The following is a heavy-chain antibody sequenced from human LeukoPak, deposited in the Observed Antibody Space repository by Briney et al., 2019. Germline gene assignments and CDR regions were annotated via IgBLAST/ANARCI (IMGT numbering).Heavy chain of an antibody. D-gene: IGHD2-2*01. V-gene: IGHV4-4*07. J-gene: IGHJ6*02. CDR2: IYTSGST. CDR1: GGSISHYY. Sequence: SETLSLTCTVSGGSISHYYWSWIRQPAGKGLEWIGRIYTSGSTNSNPSLKSRVTMSVDPSKHQFSLKLSSVTAADTAVYYCARGDIVVVPAAIRRYYYYAMDVWGQGTTVTVSS. CDR3: ARGDIVVVPAAIRRYYYYAMDV.